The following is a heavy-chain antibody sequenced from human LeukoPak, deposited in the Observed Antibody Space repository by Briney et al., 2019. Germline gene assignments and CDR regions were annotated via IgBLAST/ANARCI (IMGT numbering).Heavy chain of an antibody. J-gene: IGHJ4*02. CDR1: GYTFTSYG. CDR2: IIPILGTA. V-gene: IGHV1-69*05. CDR3: AKLADYFDY. Sequence: SVKVSCKASGYTFTSYGISWVRQAPGQGLEWMGRIIPILGTANYAQKFQGRVTITTDESTSTAYMELSSLRSEDTAVYYCAKLADYFDYWGQGTLVTVSS.